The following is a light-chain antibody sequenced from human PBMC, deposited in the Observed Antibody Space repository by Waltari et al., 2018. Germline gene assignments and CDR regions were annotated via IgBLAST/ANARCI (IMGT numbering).Light chain of an antibody. J-gene: IGKJ2*01. V-gene: IGKV1-39*01. CDR2: AAS. CDR3: QQNRI. Sequence: IQMTQSPSSLSASVGDRVTITCRASQSISRYLNWYQQKPGKAPKLLIYAASSLQSGVQSTFSGSGSGTDFTLSITSLQPEDFATYYCQQNRIFGQGTKLEIK. CDR1: QSISRY.